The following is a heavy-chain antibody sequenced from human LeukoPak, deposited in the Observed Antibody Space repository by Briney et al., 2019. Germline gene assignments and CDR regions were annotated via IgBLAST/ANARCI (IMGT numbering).Heavy chain of an antibody. D-gene: IGHD2-2*01. V-gene: IGHV1-69*13. J-gene: IGHJ5*02. Sequence: GASVKVSCKASGGTFSSYAISWVRQAPGQGLEWMGGIIPIFGTANYAQKFQGRVTITADESTSTAYMELSSLRSEDTAVYYCARGGYCSSTSCLDPYNWFDPWGQGTLVTVSS. CDR3: ARGGYCSSTSCLDPYNWFDP. CDR2: IIPIFGTA. CDR1: GGTFSSYA.